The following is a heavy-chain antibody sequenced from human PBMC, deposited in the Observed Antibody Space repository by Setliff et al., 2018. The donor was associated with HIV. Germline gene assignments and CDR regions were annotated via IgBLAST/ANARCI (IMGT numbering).Heavy chain of an antibody. CDR1: GASIISYY. CDR2: FYYDGSA. D-gene: IGHD3-16*01. CDR3: ARDPGSSFYNYKFLDT. Sequence: PSETLSLTCTISGASIISYYWRWVRQPPGRGLEWIGYFYYDGSAKYNPSLKSRVAISAGTSKYQFSLTLRSVTAADTAVYYCARDPGSSFYNYKFLDTWGKGTTVTVSS. J-gene: IGHJ6*04. V-gene: IGHV4-59*01.